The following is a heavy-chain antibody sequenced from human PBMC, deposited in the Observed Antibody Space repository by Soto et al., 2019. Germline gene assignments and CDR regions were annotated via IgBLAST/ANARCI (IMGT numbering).Heavy chain of an antibody. CDR2: IYPGDSDT. V-gene: IGHV5-51*01. CDR1: GYSFTSYW. D-gene: IGHD3-9*01. Sequence: PGESLKISCKGSGYSFTSYWIGWVRQMPGKGLEWMGIIYPGDSDTRYSPSFQGQVTISADKSISTAYLQWSSLKASDTAMYYCARIGLRYFDWVKGGDAFDIWGQGTMVTVSS. CDR3: ARIGLRYFDWVKGGDAFDI. J-gene: IGHJ3*02.